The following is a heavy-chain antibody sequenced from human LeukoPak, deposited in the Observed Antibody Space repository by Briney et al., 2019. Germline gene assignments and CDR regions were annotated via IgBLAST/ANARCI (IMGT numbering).Heavy chain of an antibody. CDR1: DYSISSGYY. D-gene: IGHD4-17*01. V-gene: IGHV4-38-2*02. CDR3: ARSWTLYGYFDD. J-gene: IGHJ4*02. CDR2: IYHLGNS. Sequence: SETLSLTCIVSDYSISSGYYWGWIRQPPGKGLEWIGSIYHLGNSYYNPSLKSRVTISVDTSKNQFSLKLTSVTAADTAVYYCARSWTLYGYFDDWGQGTLVTVSS.